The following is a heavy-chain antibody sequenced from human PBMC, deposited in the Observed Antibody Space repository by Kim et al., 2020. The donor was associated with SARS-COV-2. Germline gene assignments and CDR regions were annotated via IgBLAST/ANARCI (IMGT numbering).Heavy chain of an antibody. CDR2: INHSGST. D-gene: IGHD3-9*01. V-gene: IGHV4-34*01. CDR1: GGSFSGYY. Sequence: SETLSLTCAVYGGSFSGYYWSWIRQPPGKGLEWIGEINHSGSTNYNPSLKSRVTISVDTSKNQFSLKLSSVTAADTAVYYCARGRDYDILTGYYKMARDFDYWGQGTLVTVSS. CDR3: ARGRDYDILTGYYKMARDFDY. J-gene: IGHJ4*02.